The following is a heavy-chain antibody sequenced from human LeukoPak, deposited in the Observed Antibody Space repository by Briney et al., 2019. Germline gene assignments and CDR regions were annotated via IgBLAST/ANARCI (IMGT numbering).Heavy chain of an antibody. V-gene: IGHV3-7*03. CDR1: GFTFSRYW. CDR3: ARDSGYSSSSVDY. CDR2: IKQDGGEI. J-gene: IGHJ4*02. Sequence: AGGSLRLSCAASGFTFSRYWMSWVRQVPRKGLEWVANIKQDGGEIYYVDSVKGRFTISRDNAKSSLYLQMNSLRAGDTAVYYCARDSGYSSSSVDYWGQGTLVTVSS. D-gene: IGHD6-6*01.